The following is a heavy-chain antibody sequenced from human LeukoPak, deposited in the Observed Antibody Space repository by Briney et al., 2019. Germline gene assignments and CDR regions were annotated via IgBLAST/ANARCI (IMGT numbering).Heavy chain of an antibody. D-gene: IGHD3-3*01. Sequence: SETLSLTCTVSGYSISSGYYWGWIRQPPGKGLEWIGSIYHSGGTYYNPSLKSRVTISVDTSKNQFSLKLSSVTAADTAVYYCARGRRFQGWFDPWGQGTLVTVSS. J-gene: IGHJ5*02. CDR3: ARGRRFQGWFDP. V-gene: IGHV4-38-2*02. CDR2: IYHSGGT. CDR1: GYSISSGYY.